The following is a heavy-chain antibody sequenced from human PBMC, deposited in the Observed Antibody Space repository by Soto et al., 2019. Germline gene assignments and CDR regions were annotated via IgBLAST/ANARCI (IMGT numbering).Heavy chain of an antibody. Sequence: EVQLVESGGGLVQPGGSLRLSCAASGFTVSSNYMSWVRQAPGKGLEWVSVIYSGGSTYYADSVKGRFTISRHNSKNTXYXQMNSLRAEDTAVYYCARGAALSSSSWDYYYYGMDVWGQGTTVTVSS. CDR3: ARGAALSSSSWDYYYYGMDV. D-gene: IGHD6-13*01. J-gene: IGHJ6*02. V-gene: IGHV3-53*04. CDR2: IYSGGST. CDR1: GFTVSSNY.